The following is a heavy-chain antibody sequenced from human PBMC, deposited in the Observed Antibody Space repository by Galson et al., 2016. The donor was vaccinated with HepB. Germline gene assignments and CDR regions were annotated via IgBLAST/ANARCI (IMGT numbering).Heavy chain of an antibody. CDR1: GASISDSNW. D-gene: IGHD2-2*01. J-gene: IGHJ5*02. CDR2: IYHTGTS. CDR3: ARATVIPGARMVFDP. V-gene: IGHV4-4*02. Sequence: SETLSLTCDVSGASISDSNWWTWVRQVPGKGLEWIGEIYHTGTSNNNPFLNSRFTLSVDKSRNQFSLNLTSVTAADTAGYYCARATVIPGARMVFDPWGQGTLVTVSS.